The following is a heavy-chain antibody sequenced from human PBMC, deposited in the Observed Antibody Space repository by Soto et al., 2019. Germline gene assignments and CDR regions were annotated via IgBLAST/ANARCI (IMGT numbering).Heavy chain of an antibody. CDR1: GFTFSSYG. CDR2: ISYDGSNK. J-gene: IGHJ5*02. V-gene: IGHV3-30*18. D-gene: IGHD2-2*01. Sequence: PGGSLRLSCAASGFTFSSYGMHWVRQAPGKGLEWVAVISYDGSNKYYADSVKGRFTISRDNSKNTLYLQMNSLRAEDTAVYYCAKDSLIVVVPAAVSWFDPWGQGTLVTVS. CDR3: AKDSLIVVVPAAVSWFDP.